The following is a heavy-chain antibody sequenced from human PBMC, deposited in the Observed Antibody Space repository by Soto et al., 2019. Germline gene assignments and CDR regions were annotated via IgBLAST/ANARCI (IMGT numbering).Heavy chain of an antibody. CDR3: AREAREHSSGGSCYSRDY. Sequence: EVLLVESWGGLVQPGGSLRHSCAASGFTVSSNYMSWVRQAPGKGLEWVSVIYSGGTTYYSDSVKGRFTISRDNSKNTLYLQMNRLRAEDTAVYYCAREAREHSSGGSCYSRDYWGQGTLVTVSS. CDR1: GFTVSSNY. CDR2: IYSGGTT. V-gene: IGHV3-66*01. J-gene: IGHJ4*02. D-gene: IGHD2-15*01.